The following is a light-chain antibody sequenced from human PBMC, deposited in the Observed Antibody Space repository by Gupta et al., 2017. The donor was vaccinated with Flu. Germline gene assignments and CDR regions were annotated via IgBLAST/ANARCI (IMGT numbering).Light chain of an antibody. CDR1: QAIGRF. V-gene: IGKV3D-11*01. J-gene: IGKJ3*01. CDR2: YAA. CDR3: MHRSNAHARVT. Sequence: EIEFTPSPGTLSLSLGESATLSCRASQAIGRFLAWYQQRPCQAPRRLISYAANRAQGIKVRFRGSGDRSDGNVSIDSVEAEDSTVYYCMHRSNAHARVTFGHGTTVDIK.